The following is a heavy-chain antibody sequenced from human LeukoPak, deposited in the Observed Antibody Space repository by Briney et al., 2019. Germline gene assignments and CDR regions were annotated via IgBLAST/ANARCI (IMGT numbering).Heavy chain of an antibody. D-gene: IGHD2-2*01. Sequence: GGSLRLSCTASGFTFSSYAMHWVRQAPGKGLEWVAVISYDGSNKYYADSVKGRFTISRDNSKNTLYLQMNSLRAEDTAVYYCARVRRPYCSSTSCRAYYYYYMDVWGKGTTVTVSS. CDR3: ARVRRPYCSSTSCRAYYYYYMDV. CDR2: ISYDGSNK. J-gene: IGHJ6*03. CDR1: GFTFSSYA. V-gene: IGHV3-30*01.